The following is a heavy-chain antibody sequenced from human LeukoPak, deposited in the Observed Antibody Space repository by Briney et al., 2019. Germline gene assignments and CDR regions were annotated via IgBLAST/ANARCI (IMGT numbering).Heavy chain of an antibody. J-gene: IGHJ4*02. CDR1: GGSISSYY. Sequence: SETLSLTCTVSGGSISSYYWSWIRQPPGKGLEWIGYIYYSGSTNYNPSLKSRVTISVDTSKNQFSLKLSSVTAADTAVYYCARLGGYSGEDLDYWGQGTLVTVS. CDR3: ARLGGYSGEDLDY. V-gene: IGHV4-59*01. CDR2: IYYSGST. D-gene: IGHD5-12*01.